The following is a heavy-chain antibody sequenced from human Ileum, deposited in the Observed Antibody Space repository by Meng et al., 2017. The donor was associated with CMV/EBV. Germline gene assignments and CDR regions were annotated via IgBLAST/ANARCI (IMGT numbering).Heavy chain of an antibody. J-gene: IGHJ4*02. CDR3: ARAYSRAYDY. Sequence: LSCAASGLTFSSYGMHWVRQAPGKGLEYVSAISSNGGSTYYADSVKGRFTISRDNSKNTLYLQMGSLRTEDMAVYYCARAYSRAYDYWGQGTLVTVSS. V-gene: IGHV3-64*02. CDR2: ISSNGGST. CDR1: GLTFSSYG. D-gene: IGHD3-16*01.